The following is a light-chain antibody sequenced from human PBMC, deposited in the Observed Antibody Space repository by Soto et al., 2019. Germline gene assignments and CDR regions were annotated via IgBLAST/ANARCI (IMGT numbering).Light chain of an antibody. V-gene: IGKV1-5*03. CDR2: KAS. J-gene: IGKJ1*01. CDR1: QTISSW. CDR3: QQYNSYPVT. Sequence: DIQMTQSPSTLSASVGDRVTTTCRASQTISSWLAWYQQKPGKAPKLLISKASSLESGVPSRFSGSGSGTEFTLTISSLQPDDFATYYCQQYNSYPVTFGQGTKVDIK.